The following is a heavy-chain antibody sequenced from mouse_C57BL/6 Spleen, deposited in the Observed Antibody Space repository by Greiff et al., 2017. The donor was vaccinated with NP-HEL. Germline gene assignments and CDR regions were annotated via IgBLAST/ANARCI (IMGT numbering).Heavy chain of an antibody. J-gene: IGHJ3*01. CDR3: ARGHYYGSIQAWFAY. Sequence: VQLQQPGAELVKPGASVKMSCKASGYTFTSYWITWVKQRPGQGLEWIGDIYPGSGSTNYNEKFKSKATLTVDTSSSTAYMQLSSLTSEDSAVYYCARGHYYGSIQAWFAYWGQGTLVTVSA. V-gene: IGHV1-55*01. CDR2: IYPGSGST. CDR1: GYTFTSYW. D-gene: IGHD1-1*01.